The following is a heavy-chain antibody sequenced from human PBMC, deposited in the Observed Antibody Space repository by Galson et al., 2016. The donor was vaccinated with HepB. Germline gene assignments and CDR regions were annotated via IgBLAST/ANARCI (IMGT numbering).Heavy chain of an antibody. D-gene: IGHD3-3*01. Sequence: SVKVSCKASGGDFSTYTITWVRQGPGQGLEWMGGIIPILGALNYAQRFQGRVAINADESTKTVYMELSSLRSEDTAVYFCASNYNDYWNAPAASWGQGTLASVSS. CDR3: ASNYNDYWNAPAAS. CDR2: IIPILGAL. J-gene: IGHJ5*02. V-gene: IGHV1-69*13. CDR1: GGDFSTYT.